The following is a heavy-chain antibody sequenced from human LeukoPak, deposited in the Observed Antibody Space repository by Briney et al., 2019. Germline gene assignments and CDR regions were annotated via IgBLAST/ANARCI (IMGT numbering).Heavy chain of an antibody. V-gene: IGHV3-43*01. CDR1: GFTFGDYT. D-gene: IGHD3-22*01. J-gene: IGHJ3*02. CDR2: ISWDSGST. Sequence: GGSLRLSCAASGFTFGDYTMHWVRQAPGKGLEWVSLISWDSGSTYYADSVKGRFTISRDNSKNPLYLQMNSLRTEDTALYYCAKGGGYQGLGAFDIWGQGTVVTVSS. CDR3: AKGGGYQGLGAFDI.